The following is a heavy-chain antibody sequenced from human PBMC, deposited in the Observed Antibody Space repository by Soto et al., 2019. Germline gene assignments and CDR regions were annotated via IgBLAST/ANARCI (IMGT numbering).Heavy chain of an antibody. Sequence: PGESLKISCKGSGYSFNSYWISWVRQMPGKGLEWMGRIDPSDSYINYNPSFQGHVTISADKSISTAYLQWSSLKASDTAMYYCARTRGKNCNGGNCYLVMDVWAKGTTVTVPS. CDR1: GYSFNSYW. CDR3: ARTRGKNCNGGNCYLVMDV. CDR2: IDPSDSYI. J-gene: IGHJ6*03. V-gene: IGHV5-10-1*01. D-gene: IGHD2-15*01.